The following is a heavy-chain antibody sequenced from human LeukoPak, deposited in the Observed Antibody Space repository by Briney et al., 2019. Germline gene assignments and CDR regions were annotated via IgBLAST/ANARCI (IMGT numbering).Heavy chain of an antibody. V-gene: IGHV5-51*01. D-gene: IGHD4-11*01. CDR1: GHSFTSYW. CDR3: TRWSLVYSNYAGYFDY. CDR2: IYPGDSDT. J-gene: IGHJ4*02. Sequence: GESLKISCKGSGHSFTSYWIGWVRQMPGKGLEWMGIIYPGDSDTRYSPSFQGQVTISADKSISTAYLQWSSLKASDTAMYYCTRWSLVYSNYAGYFDYWCQGTLVTVSA.